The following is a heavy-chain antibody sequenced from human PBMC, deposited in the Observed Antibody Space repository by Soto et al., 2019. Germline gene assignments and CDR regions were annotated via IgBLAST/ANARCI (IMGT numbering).Heavy chain of an antibody. D-gene: IGHD6-6*01. CDR1: GGTFSSYT. CDR3: KAAPPMDV. Sequence: QVQLVQSGAEVKKPGSSVKVSCKASGGTFSSYTISWVRQAPGQGLEWMGRIIPILGIANYAQKFQGRVTITADKSTSTAYMELSSLRSEVTAVYYCKAAPPMDVWGKGTTVTVSS. J-gene: IGHJ6*03. CDR2: IIPILGIA. V-gene: IGHV1-69*02.